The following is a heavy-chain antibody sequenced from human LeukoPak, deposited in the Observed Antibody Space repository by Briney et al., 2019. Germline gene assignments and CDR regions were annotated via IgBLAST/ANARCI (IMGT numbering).Heavy chain of an antibody. CDR1: GFSLSTSGVG. V-gene: IGHV2-5*01. J-gene: IGHJ4*02. CDR2: IYWNDDK. D-gene: IGHD4-17*01. Sequence: ESDPTLVNPTQTLTLTCTFSGFSLSTSGVGVGWIRQPPGKALEWLALIYWNDDKRYSPSLKSRLTITKDTSKNQVVLTMTNMDPVDTATYYCAHFGTTRHYFDYWGQGTLVTVSS. CDR3: AHFGTTRHYFDY.